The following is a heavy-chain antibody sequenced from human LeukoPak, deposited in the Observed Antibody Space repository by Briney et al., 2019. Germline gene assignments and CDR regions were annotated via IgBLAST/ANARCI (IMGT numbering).Heavy chain of an antibody. CDR3: ARGPNSNWSGLDF. CDR1: GFTVSAYY. Sequence: GESLRLSCAAAGFTVSAYYMSWVRQAPGKGLVWVSRISPTGSTTSYADSVKGRFTVSRDNAKNTLYLQVNNLRAEDTAVYYCARGPNSNWSGLDFWGQGTLLTVSS. D-gene: IGHD6-6*01. J-gene: IGHJ4*02. CDR2: ISPTGSTT. V-gene: IGHV3-74*01.